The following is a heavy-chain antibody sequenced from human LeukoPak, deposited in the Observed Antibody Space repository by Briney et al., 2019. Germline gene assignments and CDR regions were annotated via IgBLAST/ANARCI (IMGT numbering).Heavy chain of an antibody. D-gene: IGHD6-6*01. CDR3: AVLEPDSLIAAYNWFDP. Sequence: GASVKVSCKASGGTFSGYAISWVRQAPGQGLEWMGGIIPIFGTANYAQKFQGRVTITADESTSTAYMELSSLRSEDTAVYYCAVLEPDSLIAAYNWFDPWGQGTLVTVSS. CDR2: IIPIFGTA. CDR1: GGTFSGYA. J-gene: IGHJ5*02. V-gene: IGHV1-69*13.